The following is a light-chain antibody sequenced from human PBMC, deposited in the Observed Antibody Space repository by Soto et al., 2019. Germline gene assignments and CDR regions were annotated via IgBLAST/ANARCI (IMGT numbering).Light chain of an antibody. J-gene: IGLJ1*01. V-gene: IGLV1-44*01. Sequence: QSALTQPPSASGTPGQRVTISCSGSSSNIGGNAVNWYQQLPGTTPKLLIYSNNQRPSGVPDRFSGPKSGTSASLAISGLQAYDEDDYYCAAWDDSLSGYVFGTGTKLTVL. CDR2: SNN. CDR3: AAWDDSLSGYV. CDR1: SSNIGGNA.